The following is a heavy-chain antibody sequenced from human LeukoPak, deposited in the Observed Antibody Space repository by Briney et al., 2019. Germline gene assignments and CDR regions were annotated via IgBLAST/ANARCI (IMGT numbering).Heavy chain of an antibody. Sequence: GESLKISCKGSGYSFTSYWIGWVRQMPGKGLEWMGIIYPGDSDTRYSPSFQGQVTISADKSISTAYLQWSSLKASDTAMYYCARHVWHAEGYSSSWKEVLAGLSYYYMDVWGKGTTVTVSS. J-gene: IGHJ6*03. CDR2: IYPGDSDT. V-gene: IGHV5-51*01. D-gene: IGHD6-13*01. CDR3: ARHVWHAEGYSSSWKEVLAGLSYYYMDV. CDR1: GYSFTSYW.